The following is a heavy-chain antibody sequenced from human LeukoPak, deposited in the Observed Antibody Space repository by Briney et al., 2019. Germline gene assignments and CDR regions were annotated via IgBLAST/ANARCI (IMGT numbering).Heavy chain of an antibody. V-gene: IGHV4-34*01. CDR2: INHSAST. CDR1: GGSITGYY. D-gene: IGHD2-15*01. J-gene: IGHJ5*02. Sequence: PSENLSCNGAVYGGSITGYYWRWIRHPPGKGLEWIGEINHSASTNYNPFLEGRVTISVDTSKNENALKLSSVPATDTAVYYCARGRRVIVVGVAARLGQNWFDPWGEGTLVTVSS. CDR3: ARGRRVIVVGVAARLGQNWFDP.